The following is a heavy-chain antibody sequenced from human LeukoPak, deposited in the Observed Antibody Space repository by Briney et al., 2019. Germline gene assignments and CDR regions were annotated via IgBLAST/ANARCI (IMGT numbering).Heavy chain of an antibody. CDR2: MNPNSGNT. D-gene: IGHD3-9*01. CDR1: GYTFTSYD. Sequence: ASVKVSCKASGYTFTSYDINWVRQATGQGLEWMGWMNPNSGNTGYAQKFQGRVTMTRNTSISTAYMELSSLRSEDTAVYYCVRGYYDILTGYSYPYYFDYWGQGTLVTVSS. V-gene: IGHV1-8*01. CDR3: VRGYYDILTGYSYPYYFDY. J-gene: IGHJ4*02.